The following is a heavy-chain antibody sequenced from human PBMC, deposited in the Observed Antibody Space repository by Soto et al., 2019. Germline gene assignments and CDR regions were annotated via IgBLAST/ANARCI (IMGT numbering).Heavy chain of an antibody. V-gene: IGHV4-39*01. J-gene: IGHJ4*02. Sequence: QVQLQESGPGLVKPSETLSLTCTVSGGSIYRSGYYWGWIRQPPGRGLEWIGHIDYKGVSYSNPSLKRRVTISRDTSKNQFSLKLTSVTAADTALYYCGKVLVGATGHTDSDSGGPGTQVAVSS. CDR3: GKVLVGATGHTDSDS. CDR2: IDYKGVS. D-gene: IGHD2-15*01. CDR1: GGSIYRSGYY.